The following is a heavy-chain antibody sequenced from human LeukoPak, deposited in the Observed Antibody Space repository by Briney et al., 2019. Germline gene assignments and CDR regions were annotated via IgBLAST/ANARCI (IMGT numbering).Heavy chain of an antibody. CDR1: GGTFSSYA. D-gene: IGHD2-2*01. J-gene: IGHJ4*02. V-gene: IGHV1-69*04. CDR3: ASVAAAHMSYFDY. Sequence: SVKVSCKSSGGTFSSYAISWVRQAPGQGLEWMGRIIPILGIANYAQKFQGRVTITADKSTSTDYMELSSLRSEDTAVYYCASVAAAHMSYFDYWGQGTLVTVSS. CDR2: IIPILGIA.